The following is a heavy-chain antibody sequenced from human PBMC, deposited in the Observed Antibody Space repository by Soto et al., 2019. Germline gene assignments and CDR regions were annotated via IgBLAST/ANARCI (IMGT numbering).Heavy chain of an antibody. CDR3: ARGTNFDY. D-gene: IGHD1-1*01. J-gene: IGHJ4*02. Sequence: SETLSLTCAVYGGSFSGYYWSWIRQPPGKGLEWIGEINHSGSTNYNPSLKSRVTMSVDTSKNQFSLKLSSVTAADTAVYYCARGTNFDYWGQGTLVTVSS. V-gene: IGHV4-34*01. CDR1: GGSFSGYY. CDR2: INHSGST.